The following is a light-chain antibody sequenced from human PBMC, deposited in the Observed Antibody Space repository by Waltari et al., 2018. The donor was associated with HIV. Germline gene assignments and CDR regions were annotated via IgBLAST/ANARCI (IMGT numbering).Light chain of an antibody. J-gene: IGLJ3*02. CDR1: NIGTKS. Sequence: SYVLTQPPSVSVAPGQTARITCGGNNIGTKSVHWYQQKPGQAPVLVVYDDSDRPSGIPERCSGSNSGDTATLTISRVEAGDEADYHCQVWDSSGDHVVFGGGTKLTVL. V-gene: IGLV3-21*02. CDR2: DDS. CDR3: QVWDSSGDHVV.